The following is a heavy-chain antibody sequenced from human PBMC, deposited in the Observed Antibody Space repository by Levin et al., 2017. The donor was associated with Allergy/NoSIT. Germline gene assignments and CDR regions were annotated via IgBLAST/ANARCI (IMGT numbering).Heavy chain of an antibody. D-gene: IGHD2-8*02. CDR3: ARDPPHNNRGWCLDF. CDR1: GYTFNGYY. J-gene: IGHJ4*02. Sequence: ASVKVSCKASGYTFNGYYIHWVRQAPGQGLEWMGWISPKSGGTKYAQRFQGRVTMTRDTPISTVYMELSGLRSDDTAVYFCARDPPHNNRGWCLDFWGQGTLVTVSS. V-gene: IGHV1-2*02. CDR2: ISPKSGGT.